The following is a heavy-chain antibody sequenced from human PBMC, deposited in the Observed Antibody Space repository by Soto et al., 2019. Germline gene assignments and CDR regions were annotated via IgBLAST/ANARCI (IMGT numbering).Heavy chain of an antibody. CDR2: ISYDGSEE. D-gene: IGHD3-16*02. J-gene: IGHJ6*04. CDR1: APTVSNYG. CDR3: AKSAGAYRQKYKGMDG. V-gene: IGHV3-30*18. Sequence: GSLRLSCVGSAPTVSNYGMHWVRQAPVKGLEWVALISYDGSEEYYADSVKGRFTLSRDNSKNNIYLEMNGLRPKDTAVYYCAKSAGAYRQKYKGMDGCGKGNKVTVYS.